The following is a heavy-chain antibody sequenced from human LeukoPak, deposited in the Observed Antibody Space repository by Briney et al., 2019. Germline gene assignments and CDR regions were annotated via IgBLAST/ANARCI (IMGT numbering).Heavy chain of an antibody. CDR3: ASLQGLIAGYYNDYFDY. CDR1: GFTFSSYS. D-gene: IGHD3-9*01. V-gene: IGHV3-7*01. CDR2: IKQDGSEK. Sequence: GGSLRLSCAASGFTFSSYSMSWVRQAPGKGLEWVANIKQDGSEKFYVDSVKGRFTISRDNAKNSLYLQMTSLRAEDTAVYYCASLQGLIAGYYNDYFDYWGQGTLVTVSS. J-gene: IGHJ4*02.